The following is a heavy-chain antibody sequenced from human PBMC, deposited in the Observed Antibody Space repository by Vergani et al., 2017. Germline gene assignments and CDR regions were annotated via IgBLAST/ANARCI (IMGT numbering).Heavy chain of an antibody. CDR1: GFIFSTCA. CDR2: ISASGAPT. V-gene: IGHV3-23*01. Sequence: EVQLLESGGGLVQPGGSLRLSCTASGFIFSTCAMSWVRQAPGKGLEWVSGISASGAPTYYADSVKGRVTISRDNSKNTLYLQMNSLTAEDTAIYYCAGPQGTSAYYYGGFDYWGQGILVTVSS. J-gene: IGHJ4*02. D-gene: IGHD3-22*01. CDR3: AGPQGTSAYYYGGFDY.